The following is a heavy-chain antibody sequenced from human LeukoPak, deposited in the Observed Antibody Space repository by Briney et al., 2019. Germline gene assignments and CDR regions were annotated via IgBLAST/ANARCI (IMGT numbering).Heavy chain of an antibody. CDR2: IYYSGST. CDR1: GGSISSYY. V-gene: IGHV4-59*01. Sequence: ASETLSLTCTVSGGSISSYYWSWIRQPPGKGLEWIGYIYYSGSTNYNPSLKSRVTLSVDTSKNQFSLKLSSVTAADTAVYYCARSGYRSWFDPWGQGALVTVSS. D-gene: IGHD6-13*01. CDR3: ARSGYRSWFDP. J-gene: IGHJ5*02.